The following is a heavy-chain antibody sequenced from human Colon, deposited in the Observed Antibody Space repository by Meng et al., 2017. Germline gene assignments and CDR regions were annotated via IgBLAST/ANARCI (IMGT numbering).Heavy chain of an antibody. Sequence: QVQLPESGPGLVRPSETLSLTCTVSGASVSSDSHYWSWIRQSPGKGLEWIGYIYYSGSTYSNASLKSRVTISIDRSKNQFSLKLSSVTAADTAVYYCARDRKHYGERGWFDPWGQGTLVTVSS. V-gene: IGHV4-30-4*08. D-gene: IGHD4-17*01. J-gene: IGHJ5*02. CDR3: ARDRKHYGERGWFDP. CDR2: IYYSGST. CDR1: GASVSSDSHY.